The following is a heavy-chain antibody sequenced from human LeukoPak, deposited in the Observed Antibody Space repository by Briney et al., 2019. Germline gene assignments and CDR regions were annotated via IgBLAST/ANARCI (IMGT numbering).Heavy chain of an antibody. CDR2: IYYSGNT. CDR1: GDSISNDNYF. Sequence: SETLSLTCTVSGDSISNDNYFWGWFRQPPGKGLEWLGTIYYSGNTYYSPSLKSRVTISIDTSKNQFSLKLSSVTAADTAVYYCATGTVTGYYYGMDVWGQGTTVTVSS. J-gene: IGHJ6*02. V-gene: IGHV4-39*07. D-gene: IGHD4-17*01. CDR3: ATGTVTGYYYGMDV.